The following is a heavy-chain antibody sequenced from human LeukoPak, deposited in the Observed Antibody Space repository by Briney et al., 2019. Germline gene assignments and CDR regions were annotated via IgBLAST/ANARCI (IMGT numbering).Heavy chain of an antibody. CDR2: IWYDGGNK. Sequence: GGSLRLSCAASGFTFSSYGMHWVRQALDKGLEWVAVIWYDGGNKYFADSVKGRFTISRDNSQNTLYLQMNSLRAEDTAVYYCAREYYYDISGYFLDYWGQGTLVTVSS. V-gene: IGHV3-33*01. CDR1: GFTFSSYG. CDR3: AREYYYDISGYFLDY. J-gene: IGHJ4*02. D-gene: IGHD3-22*01.